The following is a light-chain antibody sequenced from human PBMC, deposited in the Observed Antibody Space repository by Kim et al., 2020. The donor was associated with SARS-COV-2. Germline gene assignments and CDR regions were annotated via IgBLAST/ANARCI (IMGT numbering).Light chain of an antibody. V-gene: IGLV2-14*01. CDR3: SSYTSSSTWV. J-gene: IGLJ3*02. CDR2: DVS. Sequence: QSALTQPASVSGSPGQSITISCTGTSSDVGGYNYVSWYQQRPGKAPKLMIYDVSKRPSGVSNRFSGSKSGNTASLTISGLQAEDEADYYCSSYTSSSTWVFGGGTKVTVL. CDR1: SSDVGGYNY.